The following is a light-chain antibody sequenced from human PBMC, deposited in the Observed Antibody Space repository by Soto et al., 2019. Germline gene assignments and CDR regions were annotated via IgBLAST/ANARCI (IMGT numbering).Light chain of an antibody. V-gene: IGLV2-14*01. Sequence: ALTQPASVSGSPGQSITITCTGTSSDVGGYKYVSWYQQHPGKAPKVMIYEVSNRPSGVSNRFSGSKSGNTASLTISGLQAEDEADYYCTSYTSSSTYVFGTGTKVTVL. CDR2: EVS. CDR1: SSDVGGYKY. J-gene: IGLJ1*01. CDR3: TSYTSSSTYV.